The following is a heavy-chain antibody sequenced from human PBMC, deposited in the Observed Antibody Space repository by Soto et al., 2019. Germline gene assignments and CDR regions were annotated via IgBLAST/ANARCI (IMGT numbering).Heavy chain of an antibody. J-gene: IGHJ4*02. CDR3: ARAYSSGYSDFDS. V-gene: IGHV4-30-4*01. Sequence: QVQLQESGPGLVKPSQTLSLTCTVSGGSISSGDYYWSWIRQPPGTGLEWIGYIYYSGSTYYNPSLESRITISVDTSTNQFSLKLSSVTAADTAVYYGARAYSSGYSDFDSWGQGSMVTVSS. D-gene: IGHD3-22*01. CDR1: GGSISSGDYY. CDR2: IYYSGST.